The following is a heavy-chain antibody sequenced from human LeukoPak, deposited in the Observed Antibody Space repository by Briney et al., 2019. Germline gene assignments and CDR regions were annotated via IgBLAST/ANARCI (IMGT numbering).Heavy chain of an antibody. CDR1: GYTFTDYY. D-gene: IGHD6-13*01. Sequence: ASVKVSCKASGYTFTDYYMHWVRQAPGQGLEWMGWINPNSGGPKYAQKFQGRGTITRETFLRPTYMELGRLRSDGPAVVLCGTPSGYSSSWYWFDPWGQGTLVTVSS. V-gene: IGHV1-2*02. J-gene: IGHJ5*02. CDR2: INPNSGGP. CDR3: GTPSGYSSSWYWFDP.